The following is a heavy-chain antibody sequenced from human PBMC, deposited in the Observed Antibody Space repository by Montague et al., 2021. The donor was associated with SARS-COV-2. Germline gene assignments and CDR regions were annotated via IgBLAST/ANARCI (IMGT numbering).Heavy chain of an antibody. CDR3: ARDSRIDFDWSVPDSGAYYYCPDV. D-gene: IGHD3-9*01. Sequence: SETLSLTCSVSGDSITSYYWSWIRQPPGRGLEWIGYIHYSGSTNXNPSLKSRVTISIDTSKNQFSLKLSSVTAADTAVYYCARDSRIDFDWSVPDSGAYYYCPDVWGKGTPVTVSS. V-gene: IGHV4-59*01. CDR1: GDSITSYY. CDR2: IHYSGST. J-gene: IGHJ6*03.